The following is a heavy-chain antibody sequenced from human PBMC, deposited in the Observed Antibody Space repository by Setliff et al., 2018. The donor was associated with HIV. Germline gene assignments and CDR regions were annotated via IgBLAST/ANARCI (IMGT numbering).Heavy chain of an antibody. J-gene: IGHJ4*02. Sequence: SETLSLTCTVSGASSSSHYWSWIRQPPGKAPEWIGYVYNSGTTKYNPSLKSRVTISVDTSKNQVSLKLSSVTAADTAVYYCARAGSYGWDYWGQGTLVTVSS. CDR1: GASSSSHY. CDR3: ARAGSYGWDY. V-gene: IGHV4-59*11. CDR2: VYNSGTT. D-gene: IGHD5-18*01.